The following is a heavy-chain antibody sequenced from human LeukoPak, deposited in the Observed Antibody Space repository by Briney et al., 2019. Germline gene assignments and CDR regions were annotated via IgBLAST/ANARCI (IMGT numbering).Heavy chain of an antibody. V-gene: IGHV1-2*02. CDR1: GYTFTGYY. CDR3: ARASGIAVAGPGY. D-gene: IGHD6-19*01. Sequence: ASVKVSCKASGYTFTGYYMHWVRQAPGQGLEWMGWINPNSGGTNYAQKFQGRVTMTRDTSISTAYMELSRLRSDDTAVYYCARASGIAVAGPGYWGQGTLVTVSS. CDR2: INPNSGGT. J-gene: IGHJ4*02.